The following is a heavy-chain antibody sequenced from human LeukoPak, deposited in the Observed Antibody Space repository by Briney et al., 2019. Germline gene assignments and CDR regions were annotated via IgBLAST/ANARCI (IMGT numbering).Heavy chain of an antibody. V-gene: IGHV3-21*01. D-gene: IGHD4-17*01. CDR1: GFTFSSYS. J-gene: IGHJ3*02. CDR2: ISSSSSYI. Sequence: SPGGSLRLSCAASGFTFSSYSMNWVRQAPGKGLEWVSSISSSSSYIYYADSVKGRFTISRDNAKNSLYLQMNSLRAEDTAVYYCARGKPTVTTNAPNAFDIWGQGQWSPSLQ. CDR3: ARGKPTVTTNAPNAFDI.